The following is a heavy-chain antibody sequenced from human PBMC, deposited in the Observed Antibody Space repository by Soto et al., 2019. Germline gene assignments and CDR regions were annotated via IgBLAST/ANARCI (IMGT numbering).Heavy chain of an antibody. V-gene: IGHV3-21*06. CDR2: ISPRSDYI. CDR1: GFIFSSYS. D-gene: IGHD3-10*01. Sequence: PGGSLRLSCAASGFIFSSYSMSWVRQAPGKGLEWVSSISPRSDYIYFADSMRGRFTISRDNAQNSLYLHMNNLRAEDTAVYHCARVSGTLERYSDLDYWGQGTLVTVSS. J-gene: IGHJ4*02. CDR3: ARVSGTLERYSDLDY.